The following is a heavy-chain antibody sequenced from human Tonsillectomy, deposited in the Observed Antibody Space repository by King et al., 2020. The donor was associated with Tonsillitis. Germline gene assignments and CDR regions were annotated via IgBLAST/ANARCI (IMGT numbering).Heavy chain of an antibody. CDR2: IYSGGKI. D-gene: IGHD6-19*01. CDR3: ARHKAGRLSYFDS. Sequence: VQLVESGGGLIQPGGSLRLSCAASGFTVNSDYMSWVRQAPGKGLEWVSVIYSGGKIDYADSVKGRFTISRDNSKNTLYLQMNSLRAEDTALYYCARHKAGRLSYFDSSGQGTLFTVSS. J-gene: IGHJ4*02. CDR1: GFTVNSDY. V-gene: IGHV3-53*01.